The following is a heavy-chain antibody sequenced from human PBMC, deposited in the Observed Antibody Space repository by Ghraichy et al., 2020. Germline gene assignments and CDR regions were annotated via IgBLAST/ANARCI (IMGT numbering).Heavy chain of an antibody. CDR2: ISGSGGST. CDR1: GFTFSSYA. V-gene: IGHV3-23*01. CDR3: ASMTTDYWYFDL. Sequence: GSLRLSCAASGFTFSSYAMSWVRQAPGKGLEWVSAISGSGGSTYYADSVKGRFTISRDNSKNTLYLQMNSLRAEDTAVYYCASMTTDYWYFDLWGRGTLVTVSS. D-gene: IGHD4-11*01. J-gene: IGHJ2*01.